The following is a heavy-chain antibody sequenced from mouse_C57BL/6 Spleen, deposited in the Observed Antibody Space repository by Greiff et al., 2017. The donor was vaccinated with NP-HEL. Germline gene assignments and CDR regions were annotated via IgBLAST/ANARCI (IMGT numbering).Heavy chain of an antibody. Sequence: QVHVKQSGAELAKPGASVKLSCKASGYTFTSYWMHWVKQRPGQGLEWIGYINPSSGYTKYNQKFKDKATLTADKSSSTAYMQLSSLTYEDSAVYYCAVQLRLQETWFAYWGQGTLVTVSA. CDR3: AVQLRLQETWFAY. D-gene: IGHD3-2*02. CDR1: GYTFTSYW. V-gene: IGHV1-7*01. CDR2: INPSSGYT. J-gene: IGHJ3*01.